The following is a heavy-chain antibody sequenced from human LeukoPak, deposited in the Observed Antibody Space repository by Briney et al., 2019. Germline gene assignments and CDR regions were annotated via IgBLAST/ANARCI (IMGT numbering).Heavy chain of an antibody. D-gene: IGHD1-26*01. CDR2: IYYTGST. J-gene: IGHJ4*02. Sequence: SETLSLTCTVSGGSISSSSYYWGWIRQPPGKGLEWIASIYYTGSTYYNPSLKSRVTISVDTSKNQFSLKLTSVTAADTAVYYCARELGGSYGEYFDYWGQGTLVTVSS. V-gene: IGHV4-39*02. CDR3: ARELGGSYGEYFDY. CDR1: GGSISSSSYY.